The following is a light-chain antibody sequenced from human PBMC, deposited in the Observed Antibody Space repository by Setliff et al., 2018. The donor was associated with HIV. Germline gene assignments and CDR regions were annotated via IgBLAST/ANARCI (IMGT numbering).Light chain of an antibody. J-gene: IGLJ2*01. CDR2: DVN. V-gene: IGLV2-11*01. Sequence: QSVLTQPASVSGSPGQSITISCTGTSSDVGGYNYVSWYQQHPGKAPKLVIYDVNKRPSGVPDRFSGSKSGNTASLTISGLQAEDEADYYCCSYAGSYTSSVLFGGGTKVTVL. CDR3: CSYAGSYTSSVL. CDR1: SSDVGGYNY.